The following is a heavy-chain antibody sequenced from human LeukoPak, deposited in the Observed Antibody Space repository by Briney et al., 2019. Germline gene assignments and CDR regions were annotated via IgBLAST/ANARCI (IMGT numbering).Heavy chain of an antibody. Sequence: GGSLRLSCAASGFTFSSYAMSWVRQAPGKGLEWVSAVSGSGGSTYYADSVKGRFTISRDNSKNTLYLQMNSLRAEDTAVYYCAKDLPQTTVTTLGPFDYWGQGTLVTVSS. CDR1: GFTFSSYA. J-gene: IGHJ4*02. D-gene: IGHD4-11*01. CDR3: AKDLPQTTVTTLGPFDY. CDR2: VSGSGGST. V-gene: IGHV3-23*01.